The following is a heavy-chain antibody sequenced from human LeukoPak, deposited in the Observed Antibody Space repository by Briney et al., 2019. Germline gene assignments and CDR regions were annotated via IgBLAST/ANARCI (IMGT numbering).Heavy chain of an antibody. CDR1: GGSISSGDYY. CDR2: IYYSGST. CDR3: ARVGATYDAFDI. J-gene: IGHJ3*02. D-gene: IGHD1-26*01. V-gene: IGHV4-61*08. Sequence: SETLSLTCTVSGGSISSGDYYWSWIRQPPGKGLEWIGYIYYSGSTNYNPSLKSRVTISVDTSKNQFSLKLSSVTAADTAVYYCARVGATYDAFDIWGQGTMVTVSS.